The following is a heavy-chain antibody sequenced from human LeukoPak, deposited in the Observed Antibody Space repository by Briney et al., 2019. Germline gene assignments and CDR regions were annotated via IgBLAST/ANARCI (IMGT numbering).Heavy chain of an antibody. D-gene: IGHD3-22*01. CDR3: TRGSIAYYYMDV. J-gene: IGHJ6*03. Sequence: SETLSLTCAVYGGSISSYYWSWIRQPPGKGLEWIGNIYYSGSTNYNPSLMSRVTISVDTSKNQFSLKLSSVTAADTAVYYCTRGSIAYYYMDVWGKGTTVTISS. CDR1: GGSISSYY. CDR2: IYYSGST. V-gene: IGHV4-59*01.